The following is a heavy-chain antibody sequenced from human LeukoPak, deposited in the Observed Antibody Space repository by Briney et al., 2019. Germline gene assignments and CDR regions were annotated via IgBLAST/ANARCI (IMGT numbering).Heavy chain of an antibody. J-gene: IGHJ3*02. CDR2: INTNTGNP. D-gene: IGHD1-26*01. Sequence: RWASVKVSCKASGYTFTSYAMNWVRQAPGQGLEWMGWINTNTGNPTYAQGFTGRFVFSLDTSVSTAYLQISSLKAEDTAVYYCASLVGATTLDAFDIWGQGTMVTVSS. CDR1: GYTFTSYA. CDR3: ASLVGATTLDAFDI. V-gene: IGHV7-4-1*02.